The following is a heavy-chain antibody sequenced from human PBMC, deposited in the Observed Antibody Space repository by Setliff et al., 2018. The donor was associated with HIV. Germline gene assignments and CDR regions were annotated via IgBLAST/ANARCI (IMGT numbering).Heavy chain of an antibody. CDR2: INPNSGGT. CDR1: GYTFTDYY. Sequence: ASVKVSCKASGYTFTDYYMHWVRQAPGQGLEWMGRINPNSGGTNYVQKVQGRVAMTRDTSINTAYMGLSRLGSDDTAVYYCAGGVKGIAATGKYYFDYWGQGTLVTVSS. J-gene: IGHJ4*02. D-gene: IGHD6-13*01. V-gene: IGHV1-2*06. CDR3: AGGVKGIAATGKYYFDY.